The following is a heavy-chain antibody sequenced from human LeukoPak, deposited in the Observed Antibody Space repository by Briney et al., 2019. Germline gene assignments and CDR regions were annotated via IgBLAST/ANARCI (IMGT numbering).Heavy chain of an antibody. CDR1: GFTFSNSW. D-gene: IGHD4-11*01. V-gene: IGHV3-7*01. Sequence: QTGGSLRLSCAGSGFTFSNSWMGWVRRAPGKGLEWVANVQHIGGETYYVDSVKGRFTISRDNAKSSVYLQMNSLGADDTAVYYCATYSILNAREFRYWGQGTLVTVTS. CDR2: VQHIGGET. CDR3: ATYSILNAREFRY. J-gene: IGHJ1*01.